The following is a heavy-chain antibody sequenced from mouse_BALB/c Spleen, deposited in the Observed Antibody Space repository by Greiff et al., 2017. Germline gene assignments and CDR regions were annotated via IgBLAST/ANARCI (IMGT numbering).Heavy chain of an antibody. CDR1: GFTFSSYT. V-gene: IGHV5-6-4*01. CDR3: TRFTTAPYYAMDY. D-gene: IGHD1-2*01. Sequence: EVMLVESGGGLVKPGGSLKLSCAASGFTFSSYTMSWVRQTPEKRLEWVATISSGGSYTYYPDSVKGRFTISRDNAKNTLYLQMSSLKSEDTAMYYCTRFTTAPYYAMDYWGQGTSVTVSS. CDR2: ISSGGSYT. J-gene: IGHJ4*01.